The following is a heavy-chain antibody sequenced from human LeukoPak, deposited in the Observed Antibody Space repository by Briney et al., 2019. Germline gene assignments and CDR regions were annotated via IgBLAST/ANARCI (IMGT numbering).Heavy chain of an antibody. CDR2: ITASSSTI. D-gene: IGHD1-26*01. J-gene: IGHJ4*02. CDR3: ETIVGAPLDN. CDR1: GLTFSNYG. Sequence: SGGSLRLSCEASGLTFSNYGMNWVRQAPGKGLEWVSYITASSSTIFYADSVRGRFTTSRDNAKKSLYLQMNSLRAEDTAVYYCETIVGAPLDNWGRGSLVTVSS. V-gene: IGHV3-48*01.